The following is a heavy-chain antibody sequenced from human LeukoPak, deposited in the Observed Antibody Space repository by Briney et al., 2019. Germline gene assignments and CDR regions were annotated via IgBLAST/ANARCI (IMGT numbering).Heavy chain of an antibody. CDR2: ISYDGSNK. D-gene: IGHD2-2*01. Sequence: PGRSLRLSCAASGFTFSSYAMHWVRQAPGKGLEWVAVISYDGSNKYYADSVKGRFTISRDNSKNTLYLQMNSLRAEDTAVYYSARDRAAAIVGAFDIWGQGTMVTVSS. CDR3: ARDRAAAIVGAFDI. J-gene: IGHJ3*02. V-gene: IGHV3-30-3*01. CDR1: GFTFSSYA.